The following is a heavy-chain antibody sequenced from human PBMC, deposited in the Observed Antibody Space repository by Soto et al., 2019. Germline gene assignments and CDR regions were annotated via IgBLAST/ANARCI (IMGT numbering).Heavy chain of an antibody. Sequence: GGSLRLSCAASGFTFSSYGMHWVRQAPGKGLEWVSVISYDGSNKYYADSVKGRFTISRENSKNTLYLQMNSLRAEDTAVYYCAKVQCRIAAAGFDIWGQGTMVTVSS. CDR3: AKVQCRIAAAGFDI. CDR1: GFTFSSYG. CDR2: ISYDGSNK. J-gene: IGHJ3*02. D-gene: IGHD6-13*01. V-gene: IGHV3-30*18.